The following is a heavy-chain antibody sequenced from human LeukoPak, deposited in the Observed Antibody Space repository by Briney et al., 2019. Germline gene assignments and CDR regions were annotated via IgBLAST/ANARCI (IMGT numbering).Heavy chain of an antibody. CDR3: AKGGRGNDGDY. CDR2: ISGDGST. J-gene: IGHJ4*02. V-gene: IGHV3-53*01. CDR1: GFPLSNKY. D-gene: IGHD1-1*01. Sequence: PGGSLRLPCAASGFPLSNKYLSWVRQAPGKGLEWVSVISGDGSTYYADSVKGRFAISRDNSANTLYLQMNSLRVEDTAVYYCAKGGRGNDGDYWGQGTLVTVSS.